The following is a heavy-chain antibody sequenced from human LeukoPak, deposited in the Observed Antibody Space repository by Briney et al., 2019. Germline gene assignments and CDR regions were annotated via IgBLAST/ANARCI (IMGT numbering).Heavy chain of an antibody. J-gene: IGHJ5*01. V-gene: IGHV3-11*01. CDR2: ISGSGSTV. D-gene: IGHD4-23*01. Sequence: GGSLRLSCAASGFTFSDYYMSWIRQAPGKGPEWGSYISGSGSTVYYAASVRGRFTISRDNAKNSLFLQMNSLRAEDTAVYYCARDRGNSDPGDWFDSWGQGTLVTVSS. CDR3: ARDRGNSDPGDWFDS. CDR1: GFTFSDYY.